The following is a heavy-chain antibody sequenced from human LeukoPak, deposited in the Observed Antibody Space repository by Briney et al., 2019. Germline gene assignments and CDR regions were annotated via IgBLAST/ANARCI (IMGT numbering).Heavy chain of an antibody. J-gene: IGHJ5*02. D-gene: IGHD4-23*01. Sequence: SETLSLTCAVYGGSFSGYYWSWIRQPPGKGLEWIGEINHSGSTNYNPSLKSRVTISVDTSKNQFSLKLSSVTAADTAVYYCARYHMVNRGVNWFDPWGQGILVTVSS. CDR2: INHSGST. V-gene: IGHV4-34*01. CDR1: GGSFSGYY. CDR3: ARYHMVNRGVNWFDP.